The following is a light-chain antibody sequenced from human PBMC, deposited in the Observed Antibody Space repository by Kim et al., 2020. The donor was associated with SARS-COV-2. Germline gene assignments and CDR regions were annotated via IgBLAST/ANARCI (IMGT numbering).Light chain of an antibody. CDR1: QSVSTAY. CDR2: GAS. Sequence: EIVLTQSPGTLSLSPGERATLSCRASQSVSTAYFAWYQQKPGQAPRLLIYGASTRATGISDRFSGSGSGTDFTLTISRLEPEDFAVYYCQHFAYSPGTFGQGTKLEI. J-gene: IGKJ2*02. V-gene: IGKV3-20*01. CDR3: QHFAYSPGT.